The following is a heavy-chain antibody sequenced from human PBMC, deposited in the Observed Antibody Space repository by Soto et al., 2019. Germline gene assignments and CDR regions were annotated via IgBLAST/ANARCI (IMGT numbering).Heavy chain of an antibody. Sequence: PGGSLRLSCAASGFTFRSYAMSWVRQAPGKGLEWVSGISGSGISTHYADSVKGRFTISRDNAKNSLYLQMNSLRAEDTAVYYCARDYSSYGPFDYWGQGTLVTVSS. V-gene: IGHV3-23*01. CDR1: GFTFRSYA. CDR3: ARDYSSYGPFDY. J-gene: IGHJ4*02. CDR2: ISGSGIST. D-gene: IGHD5-18*01.